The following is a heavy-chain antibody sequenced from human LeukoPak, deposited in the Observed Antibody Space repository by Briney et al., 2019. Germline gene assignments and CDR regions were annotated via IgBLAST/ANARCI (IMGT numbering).Heavy chain of an antibody. CDR3: AKAAGYSSGWYFDY. Sequence: LPGGSLRLSCAASGFTFRSYAMSWVRQAPGKGVEWVSAISGSGGGTYYADCEKGRFTISGDNSKNTLYLQMNSLRAEDTGVYYCAKAAGYSSGWYFDYWGQGTLVTVSS. CDR1: GFTFRSYA. V-gene: IGHV3-23*01. J-gene: IGHJ4*02. D-gene: IGHD6-19*01. CDR2: ISGSGGGT.